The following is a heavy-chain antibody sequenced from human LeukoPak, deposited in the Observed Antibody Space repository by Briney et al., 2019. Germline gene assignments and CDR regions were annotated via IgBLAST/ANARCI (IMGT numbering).Heavy chain of an antibody. Sequence: SETLSLTCTVSGVSISSSNSYWGWIRQPPGKGLEWIGSIYYSGSTYYNPSLKSRVTISVDTSKNQFSLKLSSVTAADTAVYYCARGYSSGWYWFDPWGQGTLVTVSS. V-gene: IGHV4-39*01. D-gene: IGHD6-19*01. CDR1: GVSISSSNSY. J-gene: IGHJ5*02. CDR2: IYYSGST. CDR3: ARGYSSGWYWFDP.